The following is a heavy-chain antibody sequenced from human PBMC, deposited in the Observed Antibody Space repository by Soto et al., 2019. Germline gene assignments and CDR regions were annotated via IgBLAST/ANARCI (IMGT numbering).Heavy chain of an antibody. CDR3: ARYYCSSTTCYYFDY. D-gene: IGHD2-2*01. Sequence: SETLSLTCTVSCGSISSYYWSWIRQTPGMGLEWIGYIYYTGSTNYNPSLKSRVSFSVDTSKNQFSLKLRSVTAADTAVYYCARYYCSSTTCYYFDYWGQGTLVTVSS. V-gene: IGHV4-59*01. CDR1: CGSISSYY. CDR2: IYYTGST. J-gene: IGHJ4*02.